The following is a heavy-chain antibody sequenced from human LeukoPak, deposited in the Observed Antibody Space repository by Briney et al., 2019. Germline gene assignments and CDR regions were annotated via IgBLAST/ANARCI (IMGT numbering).Heavy chain of an antibody. J-gene: IGHJ4*02. Sequence: ASVKVSCKASGYTFTGYYMHWVRQAPGQGLEWMGWINPNSGGTNYAQKFQGRVTMTRDTSISTAYMELSRLRSDDTAVYYCARDIGYCSSTRCYTHDYWGQGTLVTVSS. D-gene: IGHD2-2*02. CDR2: INPNSGGT. CDR3: ARDIGYCSSTRCYTHDY. V-gene: IGHV1-2*02. CDR1: GYTFTGYY.